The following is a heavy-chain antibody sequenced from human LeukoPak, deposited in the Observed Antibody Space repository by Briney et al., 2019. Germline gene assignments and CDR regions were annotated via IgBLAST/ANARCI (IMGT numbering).Heavy chain of an antibody. CDR1: GGTFSSYG. CDR2: IIPSFGTA. D-gene: IGHD3-10*01. J-gene: IGHJ4*02. Sequence: SVKVSCKASGGTFSSYGISWVRQAPGQGLEWMGGIIPSFGTANYAQKFQGKVTITADESTSTAYMELSSLRSEDTAVYYCARLSTGGHYYGSGFDYWGQGTLVTVSS. CDR3: ARLSTGGHYYGSGFDY. V-gene: IGHV1-69*13.